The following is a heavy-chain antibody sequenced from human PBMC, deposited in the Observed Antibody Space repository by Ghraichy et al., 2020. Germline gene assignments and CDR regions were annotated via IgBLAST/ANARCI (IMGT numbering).Heavy chain of an antibody. Sequence: GGSLRLSCAASGFTFSSYAMSWVRQAPGKGLEWVSAISGSGGSTYYADSVKGRFTISRDNSKNTLYLQMNSLRAEDTAVYYCAKEEGRSSYDILTGTRDWGQGTLVTVSS. CDR3: AKEEGRSSYDILTGTRD. CDR2: ISGSGGST. CDR1: GFTFSSYA. V-gene: IGHV3-23*01. J-gene: IGHJ4*02. D-gene: IGHD3-9*01.